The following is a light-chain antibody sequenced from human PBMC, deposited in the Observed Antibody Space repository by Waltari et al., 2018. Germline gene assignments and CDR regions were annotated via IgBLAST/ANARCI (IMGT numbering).Light chain of an antibody. Sequence: QSVLTQPPSASGTPGQRVTISCSGSSSNIGNNYVNWYHQVPGTAPNLLIYRNNQRPAGGPDRVAGAKSGTSASLAISGLRSEDEGDYYCAAWDDSLSGVVFGGGTKLTVL. CDR2: RNN. CDR1: SSNIGNNY. V-gene: IGLV1-47*01. CDR3: AAWDDSLSGVV. J-gene: IGLJ2*01.